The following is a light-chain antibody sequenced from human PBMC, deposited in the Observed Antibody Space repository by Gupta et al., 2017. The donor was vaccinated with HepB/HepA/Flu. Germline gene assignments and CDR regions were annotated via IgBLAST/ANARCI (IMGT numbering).Light chain of an antibody. CDR1: QSVLYTSNNKKY. V-gene: IGKV4-1*01. J-gene: IGKJ4*01. Sequence: DIVMTQSPDSLVVSLGERATLNCKSSQSVLYTSNNKKYLAWYKQKPGQPPKLLIYWASTRESGVPDRFSGSGSGTDFTLTISSLQAEDVAVYYCQQYYTTPLTFGEGTKVEIK. CDR3: QQYYTTPLT. CDR2: WAS.